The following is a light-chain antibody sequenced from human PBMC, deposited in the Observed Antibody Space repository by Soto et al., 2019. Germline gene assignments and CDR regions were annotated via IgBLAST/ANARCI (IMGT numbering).Light chain of an antibody. CDR1: SIDVGGYNY. CDR3: TSYIHRRTLVV. CDR2: GVT. J-gene: IGLJ2*01. V-gene: IGLV2-14*01. Sequence: QSALTQPASVSGSPGQSITISCTGTSIDVGGYNYVSWYQHHPDKAPKLMIYGVTNRPSGVSIRFSGSKSGNTASLTISGLQPEDEADYYCTSYIHRRTLVVFGGGTKVTVL.